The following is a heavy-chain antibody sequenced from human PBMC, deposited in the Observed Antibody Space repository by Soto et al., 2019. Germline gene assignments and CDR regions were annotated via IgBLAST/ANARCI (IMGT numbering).Heavy chain of an antibody. Sequence: EVQLLESGGDLIQPGGSLRLSCAASGFTFSSYAMSWVRHAPGKGLGWVSAISSSGGSTFYADSVKGRFTISRDNSRNTLYLQMNSLRAEDTAIYYCAKYQPMTQPRPYFDYWGQGTLVTVSS. V-gene: IGHV3-23*01. CDR2: ISSSGGST. CDR1: GFTFSSYA. D-gene: IGHD3-22*01. J-gene: IGHJ4*02. CDR3: AKYQPMTQPRPYFDY.